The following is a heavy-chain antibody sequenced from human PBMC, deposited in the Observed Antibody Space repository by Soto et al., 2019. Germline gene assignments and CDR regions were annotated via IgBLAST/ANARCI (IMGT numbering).Heavy chain of an antibody. Sequence: EVQLLDSGGGLVQPGGSLRLSCAVSGFIISDYGVTWVRQAPGKGLEWVSGFSGGGGGTFYADSVKGRFTISRDDPKNTAYLQMNSQGAEDTAVYYCVRWNGFGDRWGQGTLVTVSS. V-gene: IGHV3-23*01. CDR1: GFIISDYG. CDR2: FSGGGGGT. CDR3: VRWNGFGDR. J-gene: IGHJ5*02. D-gene: IGHD1-1*01.